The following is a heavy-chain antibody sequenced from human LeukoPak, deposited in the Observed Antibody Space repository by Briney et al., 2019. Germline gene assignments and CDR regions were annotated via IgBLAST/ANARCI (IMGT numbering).Heavy chain of an antibody. D-gene: IGHD3-22*01. CDR3: ASSDYYDSSARS. V-gene: IGHV3-66*01. CDR2: IYSGGST. CDR1: GFTFSSYW. Sequence: GGSLRLSCAASGFTFSSYWMSWVRQAPGKGLEWVSVIYSGGSTYYADSVKGRFTISRDNSKNTLYLQMNSLRAEDTAVYYCASSDYYDSSARSWGQGTLVTVSS. J-gene: IGHJ4*02.